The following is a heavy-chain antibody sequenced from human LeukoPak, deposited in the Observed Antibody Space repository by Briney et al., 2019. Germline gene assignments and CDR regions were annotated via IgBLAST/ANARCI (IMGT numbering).Heavy chain of an antibody. CDR3: AKVPRTIFGVVPPLYFHY. J-gene: IGHJ4*02. CDR2: ISGSGGST. CDR1: GFTFSSYA. Sequence: GGALRLSCAASGFTFSSYAMSWVRQAPGKGLEWVSAISGSGGSTYYADSVKGRFTISRDNSKNTVYLQMNSLRAEDTAVYYCAKVPRTIFGVVPPLYFHYWGQGTLVTVSS. V-gene: IGHV3-23*01. D-gene: IGHD3-3*01.